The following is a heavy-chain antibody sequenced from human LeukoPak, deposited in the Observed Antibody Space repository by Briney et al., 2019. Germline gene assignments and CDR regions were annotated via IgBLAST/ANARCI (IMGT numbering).Heavy chain of an antibody. Sequence: GGSLRLSCAASGFTFTSYPMHWVRQAPGKGLEWVALISYDGSNKYYADSVKGRFTISRDNSKNTLYLEMNSLTVEDPAVYYCARDRARAAADYYFDNWGQGTLVTVSS. J-gene: IGHJ4*02. D-gene: IGHD6-13*01. V-gene: IGHV3-30*04. CDR3: ARDRARAAADYYFDN. CDR2: ISYDGSNK. CDR1: GFTFTSYP.